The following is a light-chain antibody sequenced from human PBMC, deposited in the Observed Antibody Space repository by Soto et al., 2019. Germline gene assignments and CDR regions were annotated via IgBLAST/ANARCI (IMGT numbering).Light chain of an antibody. J-gene: IGKJ2*01. CDR1: QSISNW. Sequence: DIQMNQSHSTLSASVGDTVTITCRASQSISNWLAWYQQKPGQAPKLLIHKASTLERGVPSRFSGSGSGTEFTLTISSLQPDDFATCYCQQYDRFPYTFGQGTNLEIK. V-gene: IGKV1-5*03. CDR3: QQYDRFPYT. CDR2: KAS.